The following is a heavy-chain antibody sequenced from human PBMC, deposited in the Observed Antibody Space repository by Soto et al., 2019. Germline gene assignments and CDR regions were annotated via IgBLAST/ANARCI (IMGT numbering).Heavy chain of an antibody. CDR1: GFTFSDSA. J-gene: IGHJ4*02. Sequence: GGSLRLSCAASGFTFSDSAMHWVRQASGKGLEWVGRIRNKGNNYATAYTASVKGRFTISRDDSKNTVYLQMNSLRIDFTAVYYCTSRRDWTAVDPLDYWGLGTLVTVSS. CDR3: TSRRDWTAVDPLDY. D-gene: IGHD5-18*01. V-gene: IGHV3-73*01. CDR2: IRNKGNNYAT.